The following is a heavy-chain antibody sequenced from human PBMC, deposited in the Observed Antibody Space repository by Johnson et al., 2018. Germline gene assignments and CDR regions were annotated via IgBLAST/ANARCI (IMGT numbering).Heavy chain of an antibody. J-gene: IGHJ4*02. D-gene: IGHD1-26*01. CDR1: GFTFSSYW. CDR3: ARRVGLDY. CDR2: IKQDGSEK. V-gene: IGHV3-7*01. Sequence: VQLVQSGGGLVQXGGSLRLSCAASGFTFSSYWMTWVRQAPGKGLEWVANIKQDGSEKYYVDSVNGRFTISRDKAKNSLFLQMDSLRAEDTAVYYCARRVGLDYWGQGTLVTVSS.